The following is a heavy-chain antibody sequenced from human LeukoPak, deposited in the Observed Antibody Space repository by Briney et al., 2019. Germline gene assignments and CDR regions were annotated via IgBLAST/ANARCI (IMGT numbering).Heavy chain of an antibody. Sequence: SETLSLTCIVSGSSVSTFYWSWLRQSPGTGVEGSGFVHDTESTAYNPYLKSRVTISLETSKNQRSLLLTSVTAADSAMYYCARGSTDVYWYLDVWGRGTLVTVSS. J-gene: IGHJ2*01. CDR3: ARGSTDVYWYLDV. CDR2: VHDTEST. CDR1: GSSVSTFY. D-gene: IGHD1-26*01. V-gene: IGHV4-59*02.